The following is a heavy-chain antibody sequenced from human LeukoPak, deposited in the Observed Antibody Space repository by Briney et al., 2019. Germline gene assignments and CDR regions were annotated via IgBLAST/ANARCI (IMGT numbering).Heavy chain of an antibody. Sequence: GGSLRLSCAASGFTFSSYSMNWVRQAPGKGLEWVSSIYSTTTYIYFADSVKGRFTISRDNAENSLYLQMNSLRAEDTAVYYCARDQFIHAFDIWGQGTMVTVSS. D-gene: IGHD5-24*01. CDR1: GFTFSSYS. CDR2: IYSTTTYI. V-gene: IGHV3-21*01. J-gene: IGHJ3*02. CDR3: ARDQFIHAFDI.